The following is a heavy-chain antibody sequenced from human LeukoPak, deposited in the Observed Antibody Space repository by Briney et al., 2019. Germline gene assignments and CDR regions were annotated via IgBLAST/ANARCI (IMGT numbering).Heavy chain of an antibody. J-gene: IGHJ4*02. CDR2: ISSSSYYI. V-gene: IGHV3-21*01. CDR1: EFTFSIYT. Sequence: GGSLRLSCAASEFTFSIYTMNWVRQAPGKGLEWVSSISSSSYYIYYADSVKGRFTISRDNTKYSLYLQMNSLGAEDTAVYYCAKDICGGNWPNDYWGQGTLVTVSS. CDR3: AKDICGGNWPNDY. D-gene: IGHD4-23*01.